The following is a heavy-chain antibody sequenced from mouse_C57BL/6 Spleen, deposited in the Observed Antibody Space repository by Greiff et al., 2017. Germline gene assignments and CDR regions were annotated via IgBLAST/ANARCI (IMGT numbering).Heavy chain of an antibody. CDR1: GYAFTNYL. J-gene: IGHJ1*03. V-gene: IGHV1-54*01. Sequence: VQLQESGAELVRPGTSVKVSCKASGYAFTNYLLEWVKQRPGQGLEWIGVINPGSGGTNYNEKFKGKATLTADKSSSTAYMQLSSLTSEDSAVYFCARSGYYYGSSDWYFDVWGTGTTVTVSS. CDR3: ARSGYYYGSSDWYFDV. CDR2: INPGSGGT. D-gene: IGHD1-1*01.